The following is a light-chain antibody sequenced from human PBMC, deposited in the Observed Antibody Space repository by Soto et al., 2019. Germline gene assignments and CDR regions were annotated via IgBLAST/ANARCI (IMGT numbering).Light chain of an antibody. V-gene: IGLV2-8*01. CDR2: EVY. Sequence: QSALNQPPPPAGSPGQAVTLSCPGTSRDVGGYNYVSWYQQHPGQAPKLMIYEVYKRPSGVPDRFSGSKSGNTASLTVSGLQAEDEADYYCNSYAGSNIVFGTGTKVTVL. CDR3: NSYAGSNIV. J-gene: IGLJ1*01. CDR1: SRDVGGYNY.